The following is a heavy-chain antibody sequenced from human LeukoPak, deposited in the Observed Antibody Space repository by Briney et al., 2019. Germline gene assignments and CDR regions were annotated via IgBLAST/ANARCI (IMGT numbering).Heavy chain of an antibody. CDR3: ARGYYDSSDY. D-gene: IGHD3-22*01. CDR1: SYTFTDYY. J-gene: IGHJ4*02. CDR2: IYPNSGGT. V-gene: IGHV1-2*02. Sequence: ASVKVSCKSSSYTFTDYYMHWVRQAPGQGLEWMGWIYPNSGGTNYAQKFQGRVTMTTDTSTSTAYMERRSLRSDDTAVYYCARGYYDSSDYWGQGTLVTVSS.